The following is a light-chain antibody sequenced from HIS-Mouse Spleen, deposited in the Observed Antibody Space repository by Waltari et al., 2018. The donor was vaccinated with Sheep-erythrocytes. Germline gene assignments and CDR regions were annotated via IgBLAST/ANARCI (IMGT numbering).Light chain of an antibody. J-gene: IGLJ2*01. V-gene: IGLV3-1*01. CDR1: KLGDQY. CDR3: QAWDSSTAV. Sequence: SYELTQPPSVSVSPGQTASLTCSGVKLGDQYACWYQQKPGQSPVLVIYQDSKRPSGIPERFSGSNSGNTATLTISGTQAMDEADYYCQAWDSSTAVFGGGTKLTVL. CDR2: QDS.